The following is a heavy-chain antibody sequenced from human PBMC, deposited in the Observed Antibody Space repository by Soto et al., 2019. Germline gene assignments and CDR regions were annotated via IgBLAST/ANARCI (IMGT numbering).Heavy chain of an antibody. D-gene: IGHD6-19*01. CDR3: ARDSYSSGSY. V-gene: IGHV1-3*01. CDR1: GGTFSSYA. CDR2: INAGNGNT. J-gene: IGHJ4*02. Sequence: ASVKVSCKASGGTFSSYAISWVRQAPGQGLEWMGWINAGNGNTKYSQKFQGRVTITRDTSASTAYMELSSLRSEDTAVYYCARDSYSSGSYWGQGTLVTVSS.